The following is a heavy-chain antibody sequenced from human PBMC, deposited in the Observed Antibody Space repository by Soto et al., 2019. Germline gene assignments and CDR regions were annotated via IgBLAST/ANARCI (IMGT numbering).Heavy chain of an antibody. V-gene: IGHV3-48*02. CDR2: ISSSSNII. Sequence: EVQLVESGGGLVQPGGSLRLSCAASGFTFSTYSMNWVRQAPGKGLEWLSYISSSSNIIHYADSVRGRFTISRDNAENSLYLQMNSLRDEDTAVYFCARLYSTSSAERWFDPWGQGTLVTVSS. CDR3: ARLYSTSSAERWFDP. J-gene: IGHJ5*02. D-gene: IGHD2-2*01. CDR1: GFTFSTYS.